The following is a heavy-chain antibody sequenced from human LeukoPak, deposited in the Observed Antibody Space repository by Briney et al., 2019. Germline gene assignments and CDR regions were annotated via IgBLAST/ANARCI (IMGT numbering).Heavy chain of an antibody. CDR3: AAEYHDSSYYYGMDV. CDR2: IVVGSGNT. D-gene: IGHD2-15*01. V-gene: IGHV1-58*02. Sequence: ASVKVSCKASGFTFTSSAMQWVRQARGQRLEWIGWIVVGSGNTNYAQKFQERVTITRDMSTSTAYMELSSLRSEDTAVYYCAAEYHDSSYYYGMDVWGQGTTVTVSS. CDR1: GFTFTSSA. J-gene: IGHJ6*02.